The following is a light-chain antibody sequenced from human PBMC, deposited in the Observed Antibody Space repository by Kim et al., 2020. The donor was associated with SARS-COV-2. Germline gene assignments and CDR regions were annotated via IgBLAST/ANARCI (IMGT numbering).Light chain of an antibody. J-gene: IGLJ3*02. CDR2: QDS. Sequence: SYELTQPPSESVSPGQTASITCSGDKLGDKYACWYQQKPGQSPVLVIYQDSKRPSGIPERFSGSNSGNTATLTISGTQAMDEADYYCQAWDSSIPWVFGGGTQLTVL. CDR1: KLGDKY. CDR3: QAWDSSIPWV. V-gene: IGLV3-1*01.